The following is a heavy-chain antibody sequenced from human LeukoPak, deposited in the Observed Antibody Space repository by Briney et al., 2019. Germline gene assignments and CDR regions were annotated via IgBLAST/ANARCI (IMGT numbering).Heavy chain of an antibody. J-gene: IGHJ3*02. Sequence: GSLRLSCAASGFTFSSYGMSWVRQAPGKGLEWVSAISGSGGSTYYADSVKGRFTISRDNSKNTLYLQMNSLRAEDTAVYYCAKDSLGSPGAFDIWGQGTMVTVSS. CDR3: AKDSLGSPGAFDI. CDR2: ISGSGGST. D-gene: IGHD1-26*01. V-gene: IGHV3-23*01. CDR1: GFTFSSYG.